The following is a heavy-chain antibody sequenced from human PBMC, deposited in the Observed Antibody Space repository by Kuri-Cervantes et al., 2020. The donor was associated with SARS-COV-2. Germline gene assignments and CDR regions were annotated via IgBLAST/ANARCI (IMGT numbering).Heavy chain of an antibody. Sequence: SETLSLTCSVSGGAITTYYWSWIRQSAGKGLEYIWRVYTTGATNYNPSLKSRVTLSIDSSRNQFFLNLNSVTAADTALYYCARGRRSDAVGVPPAYRDWYFDLWGRGIRVTVSS. CDR1: GGAITTYY. CDR2: VYTTGAT. J-gene: IGHJ2*01. CDR3: ARGRRSDAVGVPPAYRDWYFDL. D-gene: IGHD2-2*01. V-gene: IGHV4-4*07.